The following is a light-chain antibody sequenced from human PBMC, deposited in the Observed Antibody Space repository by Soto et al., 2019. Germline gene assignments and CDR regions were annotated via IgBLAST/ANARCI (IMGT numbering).Light chain of an antibody. J-gene: IGKJ2*01. CDR2: GAS. CDR3: QQYVTQPPGYT. Sequence: EIVLTQSPGTLSLSPGERATLSCRTSQSVTNAYLAWYQQRPGQAPRLLISGASTRATGIPDRFSGSGSGTEFTLTISRLEPEDFAVYYCQQYVTQPPGYTFGQGTQVEI. CDR1: QSVTNAY. V-gene: IGKV3-20*01.